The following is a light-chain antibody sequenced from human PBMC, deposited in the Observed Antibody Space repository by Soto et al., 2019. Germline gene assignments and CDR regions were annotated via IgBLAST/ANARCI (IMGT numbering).Light chain of an antibody. J-gene: IGKJ5*01. Sequence: EIVLTQSPATLSLSPGERSTLSCRASQSVRSYLAWYQQQPGQAPRLLIYDAFNRATGIPARFSGSGSGTDFTLTISSLEPEDFAVYYCQQRSHWPPITFGQGTRLEIK. CDR3: QQRSHWPPIT. CDR2: DAF. V-gene: IGKV3-11*01. CDR1: QSVRSY.